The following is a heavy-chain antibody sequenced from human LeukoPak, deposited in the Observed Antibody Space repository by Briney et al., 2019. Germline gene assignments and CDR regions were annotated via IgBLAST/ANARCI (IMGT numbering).Heavy chain of an antibody. D-gene: IGHD2-15*01. CDR3: AGGELGYCSGGSCYSEGSAFDI. J-gene: IGHJ3*02. CDR1: GGTFSSYD. Sequence: GASVKVSCKASGGTFSSYDINWVRQATGQGLEWMGWMNPNSGNTGYARKFQGRVTITRDTSISTAYMGLSRLRSDDTAVYYCAGGELGYCSGGSCYSEGSAFDIWGQGTMVTVSS. CDR2: MNPNSGNT. V-gene: IGHV1-8*03.